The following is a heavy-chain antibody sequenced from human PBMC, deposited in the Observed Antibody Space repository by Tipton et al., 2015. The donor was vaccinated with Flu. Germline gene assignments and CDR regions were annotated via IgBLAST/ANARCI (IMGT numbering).Heavy chain of an antibody. CDR1: GGSISSDY. V-gene: IGHV4-59*08. Sequence: GLVKPSETLSLTCTVSGGSISSDYWSWIRQPPGRGLEWIGYVDYSGSTNYNPSLKSRATISLDTSKNQFSLRLSSVTAADTALYYCARQGMPGLDVWGQGTTVTVSS. CDR3: ARQGMPGLDV. J-gene: IGHJ6*02. CDR2: VDYSGST. D-gene: IGHD2-2*01.